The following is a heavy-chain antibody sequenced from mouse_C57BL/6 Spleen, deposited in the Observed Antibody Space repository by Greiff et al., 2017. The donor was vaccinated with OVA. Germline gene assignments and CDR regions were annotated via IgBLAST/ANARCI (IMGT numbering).Heavy chain of an antibody. V-gene: IGHV2-2*01. CDR3: ARNEGYDYDGDYYAMDY. CDR1: GFSLTSYG. D-gene: IGHD2-4*01. Sequence: QVQLQHSGPGLVQPSQSLSITCTVSGFSLTSYGVHWVRQSPGKGLEWLGVIWSGGSTDYNAAFISRLSISKDNSKSQVFFKMNSLQADDTAIYYCARNEGYDYDGDYYAMDYWGQGTSVTVSS. J-gene: IGHJ4*01. CDR2: IWSGGST.